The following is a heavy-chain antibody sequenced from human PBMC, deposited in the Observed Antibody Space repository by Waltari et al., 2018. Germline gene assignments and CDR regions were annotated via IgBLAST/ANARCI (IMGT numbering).Heavy chain of an antibody. D-gene: IGHD3-16*01. CDR2: TSYSWAP. Sequence: QLHLQESGPGLVQPSETLSLTCSISGGSITTNRHSWGWIRQPPGKGLELTATTSYSWAPYTSPSLKRRLTISADTFKNQFSLKLSSVTAADTAVYYCATYVGASIGTAAFDVWGRGTMVTVSS. V-gene: IGHV4-39*01. J-gene: IGHJ3*01. CDR3: ATYVGASIGTAAFDV. CDR1: GGSITTNRHS.